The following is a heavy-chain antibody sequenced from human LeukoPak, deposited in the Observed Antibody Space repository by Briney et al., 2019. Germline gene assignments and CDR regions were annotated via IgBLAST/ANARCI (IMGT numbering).Heavy chain of an antibody. D-gene: IGHD2-8*02. Sequence: GASVKIACKSFGFTFTNYLLHWVRQAPGQGLEWVGRIAPSVDTTNYAQKFRGRVTMTRDTSTSTVYMEVSSLRSDDTAIYYCVREESGGYFDYWGQGTLVTVSS. V-gene: IGHV1-46*01. J-gene: IGHJ4*02. CDR2: IAPSVDTT. CDR1: GFTFTNYL. CDR3: VREESGGYFDY.